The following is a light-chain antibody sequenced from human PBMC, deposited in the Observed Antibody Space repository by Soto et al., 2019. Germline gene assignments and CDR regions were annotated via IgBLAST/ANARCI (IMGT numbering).Light chain of an antibody. CDR3: QQYNHWPRT. CDR1: QSISNN. CDR2: GAS. Sequence: EIVMTQSPVTLSASPGERATLSCRASQSISNNLAWYQQKPGQAPRLLIYGASTRATGIPARISGSESGTECTLSIASLQSEDFAVYFCQQYNHWPRTFGQRTKVEMK. J-gene: IGKJ1*01. V-gene: IGKV3-15*01.